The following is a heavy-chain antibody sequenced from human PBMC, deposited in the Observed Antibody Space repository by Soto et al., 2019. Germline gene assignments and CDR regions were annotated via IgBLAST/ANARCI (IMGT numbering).Heavy chain of an antibody. J-gene: IGHJ6*02. V-gene: IGHV1-8*02. CDR1: GYTFTSDY. Sequence: ASVKVSCKASGYTFTSDYIHWVRQAPGQGLEWMGRINPNSGNTGYAQKFQGRVTMTRNTSISTAYMEMSSLRSGDTAVYYCARGRSQEYYYYGMDVWGQGTTVTVSS. CDR3: ARGRSQEYYYYGMDV. CDR2: INPNSGNT.